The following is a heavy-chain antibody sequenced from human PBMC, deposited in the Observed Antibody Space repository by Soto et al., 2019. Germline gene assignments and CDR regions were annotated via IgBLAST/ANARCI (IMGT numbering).Heavy chain of an antibody. Sequence: GASVKVSCKAFGYIFTGYYIHWVRQVPGQGLEWMGWINPNSGDISYAQKFQGRVTMTRDTSLSTAYLEVSGLRPDDTGVYYCARDHDIDVVVAAFTWFDPWGQVNLVTVSS. CDR1: GYIFTGYY. D-gene: IGHD2-15*01. CDR2: INPNSGDI. J-gene: IGHJ5*02. V-gene: IGHV1-2*02. CDR3: ARDHDIDVVVAAFTWFDP.